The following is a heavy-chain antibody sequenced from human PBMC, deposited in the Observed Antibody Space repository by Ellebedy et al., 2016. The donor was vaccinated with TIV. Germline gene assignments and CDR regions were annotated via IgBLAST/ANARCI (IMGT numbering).Heavy chain of an antibody. CDR1: GYSTSGAYA. Sequence: SETLSLTXTVSGYSTSGAYAWAWIRQPPGKGLEWFGSIYHSGTTYYNPSLKSRVTISLDRSNNHFSLKLTSVTAADTAVYYCARDISTWGAFNVWGQGTMVTVSS. D-gene: IGHD3-16*01. CDR3: ARDISTWGAFNV. J-gene: IGHJ3*01. V-gene: IGHV4-38-2*02. CDR2: IYHSGTT.